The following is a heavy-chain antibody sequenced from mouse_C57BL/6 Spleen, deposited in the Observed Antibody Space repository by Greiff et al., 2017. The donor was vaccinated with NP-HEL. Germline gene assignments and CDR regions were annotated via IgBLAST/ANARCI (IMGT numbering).Heavy chain of an antibody. CDR3: ARRVGYYERNAMDY. CDR1: GYTFTSYW. J-gene: IGHJ4*01. V-gene: IGHV1-59*01. CDR2: IDPSDSYT. D-gene: IGHD2-3*01. Sequence: VQLQQPGAELVRPGTSVKLSCKASGYTFTSYWMHWVKQRPGQGLEWIGVIDPSDSYTNYNQKFKGKATLTVDTSSSTAYMQLSSLTSEDSAVYYCARRVGYYERNAMDYWGQGTSVTVSS.